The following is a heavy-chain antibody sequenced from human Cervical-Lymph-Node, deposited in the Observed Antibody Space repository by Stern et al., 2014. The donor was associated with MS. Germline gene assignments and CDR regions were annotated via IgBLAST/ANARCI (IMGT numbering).Heavy chain of an antibody. CDR2: ISSDGSST. J-gene: IGHJ6*02. V-gene: IGHV3-74*01. CDR1: GFTFSSYW. CDR3: ARDRATGTTWTYYYGMDV. Sequence: EVQLVESGGGLVQPGGSLRLSCAASGFTFSSYWMHWVRQAPGKGLVWVSRISSDGSSTYYADSVKGRFTISRDNAKNTLYLQMNSLRAEDTALYFCARDRATGTTWTYYYGMDVWGQGTTVTVSS. D-gene: IGHD1-1*01.